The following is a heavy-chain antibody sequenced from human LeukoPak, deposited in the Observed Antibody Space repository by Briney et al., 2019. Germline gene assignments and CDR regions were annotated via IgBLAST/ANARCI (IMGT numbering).Heavy chain of an antibody. D-gene: IGHD3-22*01. CDR2: ISYDGSNK. CDR3: ARAPPAWTYYDSSGYYYGHVDY. V-gene: IGHV3-30*04. J-gene: IGHJ4*02. CDR1: GFTFSSYA. Sequence: GGSLRLSCAASGFTFSSYAMHWVRQAPGKGLEWVAVISYDGSNKYYADSVKGRFTISGDNSKNTLYLQMNSLRAEDTAVYYCARAPPAWTYYDSSGYYYGHVDYWGQGTLVTVSS.